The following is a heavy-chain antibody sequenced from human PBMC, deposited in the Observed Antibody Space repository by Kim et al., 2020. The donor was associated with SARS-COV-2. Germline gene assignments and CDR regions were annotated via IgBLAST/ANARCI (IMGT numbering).Heavy chain of an antibody. Sequence: WYNDNAESVKSRIVINADSSKNQFSLQLNSVTPEDTAVYYCARGDTTMDYWGQGTLVTVTS. CDR3: ARGDTTMDY. CDR2: WYN. J-gene: IGHJ4*02. V-gene: IGHV6-1*01. D-gene: IGHD5-18*01.